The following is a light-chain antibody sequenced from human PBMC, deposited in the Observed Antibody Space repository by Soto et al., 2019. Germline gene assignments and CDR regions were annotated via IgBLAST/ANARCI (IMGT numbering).Light chain of an antibody. CDR1: QSISSY. V-gene: IGKV1-39*01. J-gene: IGKJ1*01. Sequence: DIQMTQSPSSLSASVGDRVSIACRASQSISSYLNWYQQKPGKAPELLIYAASSLQSGVPSRFSGSGSGTDFTLTISSPQPEDFATYYCQLSYSTPPWTFGRGTKVEIK. CDR3: QLSYSTPPWT. CDR2: AAS.